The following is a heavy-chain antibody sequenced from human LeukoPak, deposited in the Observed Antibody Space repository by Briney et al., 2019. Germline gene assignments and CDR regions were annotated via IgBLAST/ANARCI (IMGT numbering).Heavy chain of an antibody. CDR2: ISSSSSFI. CDR3: AKKASGV. CDR1: GFTFSSYD. D-gene: IGHD3-3*01. J-gene: IGHJ4*02. V-gene: IGHV3-21*01. Sequence: GGSLRLSCAASGFTFSSYDMNWVRQAPGKGLEWVSSISSSSSFIYYAHSVKGRFTVSRDNAKNSLYLQMDSLRVEDTAVYYCAKKASGVWGQGTLVTVSS.